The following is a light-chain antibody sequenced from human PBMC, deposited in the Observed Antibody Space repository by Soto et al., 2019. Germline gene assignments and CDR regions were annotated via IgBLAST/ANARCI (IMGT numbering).Light chain of an antibody. J-gene: IGKJ5*01. V-gene: IGKV1-16*01. CDR3: QQLNSYTQT. Sequence: DIQMTQSPSSLSSSLGDRVTITCEASQDISNYLNWYQQKPGKAPRLLRSAASRLQSGVPPRFSGSGSGPDGTLTISSLQPEDAATYFCQQLNSYTQTFGQGTRLEIK. CDR2: AAS. CDR1: QDISNY.